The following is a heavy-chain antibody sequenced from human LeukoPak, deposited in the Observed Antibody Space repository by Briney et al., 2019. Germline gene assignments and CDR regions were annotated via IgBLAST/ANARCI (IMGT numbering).Heavy chain of an antibody. CDR3: AREAAGTGVDY. J-gene: IGHJ4*02. CDR2: IYYSGST. V-gene: IGHV4-30-4*01. CDR1: GGSISSGDYY. D-gene: IGHD6-13*01. Sequence: PSGTLSLTCAVSGGSISSGDYYWSWIRQPPGKGLEWIGYIYYSGSTYYNPSLKSRVTISVDTSKNQFSLKLSSMTAADTAVYYCAREAAGTGVDYWGQGTLVTVSS.